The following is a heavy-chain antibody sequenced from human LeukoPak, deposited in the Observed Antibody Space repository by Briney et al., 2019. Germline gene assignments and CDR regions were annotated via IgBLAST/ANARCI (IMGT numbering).Heavy chain of an antibody. CDR3: ARQGVFGVVTPPYYYYGMDV. Sequence: GESLKISCKGSGYIFTNYWIGWVRQMPEKGLEWMGIIYPGDSDTRYSPSFQGQVTISADKSISTAYLQWSSLKASDTAMYYCARQGVFGVVTPPYYYYGMDVWGQGTTVTVSS. V-gene: IGHV5-51*01. CDR2: IYPGDSDT. J-gene: IGHJ6*02. D-gene: IGHD3-3*01. CDR1: GYIFTNYW.